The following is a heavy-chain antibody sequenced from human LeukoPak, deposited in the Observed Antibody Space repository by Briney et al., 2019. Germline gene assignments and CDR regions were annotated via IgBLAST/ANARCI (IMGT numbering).Heavy chain of an antibody. J-gene: IGHJ5*02. V-gene: IGHV4-34*01. CDR2: INHSGST. CDR1: GGSFSGYY. CDR3: ARSPYGSGSYSWFDP. D-gene: IGHD3-10*01. Sequence: PSETLSLTCAVYGGSFSGYYWSWIRQPPGKGLEWMGEINHSGSTNYNPSLKSRVTISVDTSKNQFSLKLSSVTAADTAVYYCARSPYGSGSYSWFDPWGQGTLVTVYS.